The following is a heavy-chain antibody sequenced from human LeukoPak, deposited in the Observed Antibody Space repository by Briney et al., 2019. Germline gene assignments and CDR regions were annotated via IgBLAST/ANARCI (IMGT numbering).Heavy chain of an antibody. D-gene: IGHD4-23*01. Sequence: ASVKVSCKASGYTFTSYGISWVRQAPGQGLEWMGWISAYNGNTNYAQKLQGRVTMTTDTSTSTAYMELRSLRSDDTAVYYCARDGMTTVVTPYWYFDLWGRGTLVTVSS. V-gene: IGHV1-18*01. CDR1: GYTFTSYG. CDR3: ARDGMTTVVTPYWYFDL. CDR2: ISAYNGNT. J-gene: IGHJ2*01.